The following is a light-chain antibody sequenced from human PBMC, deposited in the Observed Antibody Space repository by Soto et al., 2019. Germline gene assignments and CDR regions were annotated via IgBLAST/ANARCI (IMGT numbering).Light chain of an antibody. CDR2: RAS. CDR3: QQCGSSPWT. Sequence: DIVMTQSPATLSVSPGQRVTLSCRASHSISTNVAWYQQRPGRAPRLLFYRASTRAAGVPARFSGGGSGTEFTLTISSLRSEDFAVYYCQQCGSSPWTFGQGTKVEIK. V-gene: IGKV3-15*01. CDR1: HSISTN. J-gene: IGKJ1*01.